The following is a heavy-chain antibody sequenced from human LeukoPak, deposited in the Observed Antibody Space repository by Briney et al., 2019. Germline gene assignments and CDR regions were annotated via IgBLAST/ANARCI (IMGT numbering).Heavy chain of an antibody. Sequence: PSQTLSLTCTVSGGSISSGSYYWGWIRQPPGKGLEWIGSIYYSGSTYYNPSLKSRVTISVDTSKNQFSLKLSSVTAADTAVYYCASEQIVLMVYAQKAAFDIWGQGTMVTVSS. CDR3: ASEQIVLMVYAQKAAFDI. CDR2: IYYSGST. D-gene: IGHD2-8*01. J-gene: IGHJ3*02. V-gene: IGHV4-39*01. CDR1: GGSISSGSYY.